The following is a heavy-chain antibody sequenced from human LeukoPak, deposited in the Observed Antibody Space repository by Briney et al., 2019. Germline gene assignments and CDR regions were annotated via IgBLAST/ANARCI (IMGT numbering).Heavy chain of an antibody. CDR1: GFTFSDNY. CDR3: AELGITMIGGV. Sequence: GGSLRLSCAASGFTFSDNYMSWIRQAPGKGLERVSYISSGGNTTYNADSVKGRFTISRDNAKNSLYLQMNSLRAEDTAVYYCAELGITMIGGVWGKGTTVTISS. D-gene: IGHD3-10*02. J-gene: IGHJ6*04. CDR2: ISSGGNTT. V-gene: IGHV3-11*04.